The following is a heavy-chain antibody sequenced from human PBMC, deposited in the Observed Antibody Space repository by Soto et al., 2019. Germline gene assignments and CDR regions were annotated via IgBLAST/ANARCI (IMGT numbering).Heavy chain of an antibody. V-gene: IGHV3-74*01. CDR3: VRHFDK. CDR2: ITSDGSST. J-gene: IGHJ4*02. Sequence: GSLRLSCAASGFTFSTYWMHWVRRPPGKGLVWVARITSDGSSTTYADSVKGRFTISRDNGKNTLYLQMNGLRADDTAVYYCVRHFDKWGQGTLVTVSS. CDR1: GFTFSTYW.